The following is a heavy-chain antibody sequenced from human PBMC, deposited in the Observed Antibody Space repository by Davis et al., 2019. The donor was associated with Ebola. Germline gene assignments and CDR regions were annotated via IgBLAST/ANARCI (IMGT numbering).Heavy chain of an antibody. CDR3: ASREGSSSSPFDY. CDR1: GGSISSYY. V-gene: IGHV4-4*07. J-gene: IGHJ4*02. D-gene: IGHD6-6*01. Sequence: PSETLSLTCTVSGGSISSYYWRWIRQPAGKGLEWIGRIYTSGSTNYNPSLKSRVTMSVDTSKNQFSLKLSSVTAADTAVYYCASREGSSSSPFDYWGQGTLVTVSS. CDR2: IYTSGST.